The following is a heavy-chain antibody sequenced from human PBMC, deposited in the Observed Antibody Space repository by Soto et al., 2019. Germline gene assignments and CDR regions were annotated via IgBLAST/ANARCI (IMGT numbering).Heavy chain of an antibody. Sequence: GGSLRLSCAASGFTFSTSGMHWVRQAPGKGLEWVTVISYDGGDKYYAESVKGRFSISRDNSKNTLYLQMNSLRTEDTATYYCAKGQIVATGRGHYGLDVWGQGTPVTVS. D-gene: IGHD5-12*01. CDR2: ISYDGGDK. CDR3: AKGQIVATGRGHYGLDV. J-gene: IGHJ6*02. CDR1: GFTFSTSG. V-gene: IGHV3-30*18.